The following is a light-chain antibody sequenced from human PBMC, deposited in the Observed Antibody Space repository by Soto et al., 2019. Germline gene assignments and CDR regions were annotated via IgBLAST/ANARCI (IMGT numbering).Light chain of an antibody. CDR1: KIENKN. Sequence: SYELTQSLSLSVALGQTARITCGANKIENKNVHWYQQRPGQAPLLVIYSDNNRPSRIPDRVSGSNSGNTATLTIKRVQAGDEADYYCQVWDSSTAVFGTGTKLTVL. CDR3: QVWDSSTAV. J-gene: IGLJ1*01. CDR2: SDN. V-gene: IGLV3-9*01.